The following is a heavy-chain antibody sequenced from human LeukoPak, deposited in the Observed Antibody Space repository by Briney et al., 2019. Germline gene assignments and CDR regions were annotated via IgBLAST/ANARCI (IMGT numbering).Heavy chain of an antibody. V-gene: IGHV4-34*01. CDR1: VGSFSGYY. J-gene: IGHJ3*02. CDR2: INHSGST. D-gene: IGHD4-17*01. Sequence: PSETLSLTCAVYVGSFSGYYWSWIRQPPGKGLEWIGEINHSGSTYYNPSLKSRVTISLDTSKNQFSLNVSSVTAADTSVYYCARRRRIYGDYFVRAFDIWGQGTMVTVSS. CDR3: ARRRRIYGDYFVRAFDI.